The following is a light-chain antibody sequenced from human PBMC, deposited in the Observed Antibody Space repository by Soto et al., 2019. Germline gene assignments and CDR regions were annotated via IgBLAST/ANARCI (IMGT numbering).Light chain of an antibody. J-gene: IGLJ1*01. CDR2: EVS. V-gene: IGLV2-14*01. CDR3: SSYTSSSTLV. CDR1: SSDVGNYNY. Sequence: QSVLTQPASVSGSPGQSITISCTGASSDVGNYNYVSWCQQHPGKAPKLMIYEVSNRPSGVSNRFSGSKSGNTASLTISGLQAEDEADYYCSSYTSSSTLVFGTGTKV.